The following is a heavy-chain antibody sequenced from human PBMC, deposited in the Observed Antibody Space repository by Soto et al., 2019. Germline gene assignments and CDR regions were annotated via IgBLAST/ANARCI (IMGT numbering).Heavy chain of an antibody. CDR2: ISGSGGST. J-gene: IGHJ3*02. V-gene: IGHV3-23*01. CDR1: GFTFSSYA. D-gene: IGHD1-20*01. CDR3: AKDRGGRGNNWIPPPDAFDI. Sequence: GGSLRLSCAASGFTFSSYAMSWVRQAPGKGLEWVSAISGSGGSTYYADSVKGRFTISRDNSKNTLYLQMNSLRAEDTAVYYCAKDRGGRGNNWIPPPDAFDISGQETMVTLSS.